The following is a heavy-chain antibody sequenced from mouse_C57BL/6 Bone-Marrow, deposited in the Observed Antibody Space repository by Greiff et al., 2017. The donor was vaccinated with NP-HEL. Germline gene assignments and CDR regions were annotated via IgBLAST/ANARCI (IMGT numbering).Heavy chain of an antibody. CDR1: GYTFTDYY. Sequence: EVQLQQSGPELVKPGASVKISCKASGYTFTDYYMNWVKQSHGKSLEWIGDINPNNGGTSYNQKFKGKATLTVDKSSSTAYMELRSLTSEDSAVYYCARHTADYWGQGTTLTASS. CDR2: INPNNGGT. V-gene: IGHV1-26*01. J-gene: IGHJ2*01. CDR3: ARHTADY.